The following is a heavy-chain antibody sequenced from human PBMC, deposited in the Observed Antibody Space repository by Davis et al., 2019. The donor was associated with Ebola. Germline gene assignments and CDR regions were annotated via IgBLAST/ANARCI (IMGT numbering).Heavy chain of an antibody. Sequence: SGPTLVKPTETLTLTCTVSGFSLSNARMGVSWIRQPPGKALEWLAHIFSNDEKSYSTSLTSRLTISKDTSKSQVVLTMTNMDPVDTATYYCARIEWVGAMDVWGQGTTVTVSS. CDR3: ARIEWVGAMDV. D-gene: IGHD6-19*01. CDR1: GFSLSNARMG. CDR2: IFSNDEK. V-gene: IGHV2-26*01. J-gene: IGHJ6*02.